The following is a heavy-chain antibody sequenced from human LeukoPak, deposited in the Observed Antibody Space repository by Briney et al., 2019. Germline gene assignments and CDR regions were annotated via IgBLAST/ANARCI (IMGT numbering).Heavy chain of an antibody. D-gene: IGHD5-24*01. J-gene: IGHJ4*02. Sequence: PGGSLRLSCAASGFTFDDYAMHWVRQAPGKGLEWVSGISWNSGSIGYADSVKGRFTISRDNAKNSLYLQMNSLRAEDTALYYCAKGFDDGYNRPVDYWGQGTLVTVSS. V-gene: IGHV3-9*01. CDR2: ISWNSGSI. CDR3: AKGFDDGYNRPVDY. CDR1: GFTFDDYA.